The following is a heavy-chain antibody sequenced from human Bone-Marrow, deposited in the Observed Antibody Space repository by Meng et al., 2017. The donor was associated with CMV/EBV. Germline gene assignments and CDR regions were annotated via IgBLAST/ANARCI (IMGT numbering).Heavy chain of an antibody. CDR1: GYTFTGYY. Sequence: ASVKVSCKASGYTFTGYYMHWVRQAPGQGLEWMGWINPNSGGTNYAQKFQGRVTMTWDTSISTAYMELSRLRSDDTAVYYCASFYGFGYYYYGMDVWGQGTTVTASS. V-gene: IGHV1-2*02. J-gene: IGHJ6*02. CDR3: ASFYGFGYYYYGMDV. D-gene: IGHD3-16*01. CDR2: INPNSGGT.